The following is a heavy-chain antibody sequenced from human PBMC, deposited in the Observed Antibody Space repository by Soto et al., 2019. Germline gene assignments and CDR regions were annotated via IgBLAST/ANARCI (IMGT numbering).Heavy chain of an antibody. CDR3: ARDLNRMVRGVILDY. D-gene: IGHD3-10*01. Sequence: GSLRLSCAASGFTFSSYAMHWVRQAPCKGLEWVAVISYDGSNKYYADSVKGRFTISRDNSKNTLYLQMNSLRAEDTAVYYCARDLNRMVRGVILDYWGQGTLVTVSS. CDR2: ISYDGSNK. J-gene: IGHJ4*02. CDR1: GFTFSSYA. V-gene: IGHV3-30-3*01.